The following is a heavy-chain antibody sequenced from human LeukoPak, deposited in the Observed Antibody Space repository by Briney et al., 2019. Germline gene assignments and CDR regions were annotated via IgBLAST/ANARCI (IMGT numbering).Heavy chain of an antibody. CDR2: IYYSGST. D-gene: IGHD6-19*01. CDR3: ARISGWPYRYYFDY. J-gene: IGHJ4*02. V-gene: IGHV4-39*01. Sequence: SETLSLTCTVSGGSISSYYWGWIRQPPGKGLEWIGSIYYSGSTYYNPSLKSRVTISVDTSKNQFSLKLSSVTAADTAVYYCARISGWPYRYYFDYWGQGTLVTVSS. CDR1: GGSISSYY.